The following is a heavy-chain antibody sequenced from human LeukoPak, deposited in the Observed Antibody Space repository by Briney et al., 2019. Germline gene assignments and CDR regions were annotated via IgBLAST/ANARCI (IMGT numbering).Heavy chain of an antibody. V-gene: IGHV3-23*01. CDR2: ISGSGGST. CDR3: AKGITMIVVVKPFDY. Sequence: GGSLRLSCAASGFTFSSYAMSWVRQAPGKGLEWVSAISGSGGSTYYADSVKGRFTISGDNSKNTLYLQVNSLRAEDTAVYYCAKGITMIVVVKPFDYWGQGTLVTVSS. D-gene: IGHD3-22*01. CDR1: GFTFSSYA. J-gene: IGHJ4*02.